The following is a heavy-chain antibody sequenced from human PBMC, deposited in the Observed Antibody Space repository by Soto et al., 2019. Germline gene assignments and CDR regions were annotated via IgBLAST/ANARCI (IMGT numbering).Heavy chain of an antibody. Sequence: QVQLVQSGAEEKKPGASVKVSCKASGYTFTSYAMNWVRQAPGQRLEWMGGINAGNGNTKYSQKFQGRVTITRDTSASTAYMELSSLRSEDTAVYYCARGTVVTHFDYWGQGTLVTVSS. V-gene: IGHV1-3*05. J-gene: IGHJ4*02. CDR2: INAGNGNT. CDR1: GYTFTSYA. D-gene: IGHD2-15*01. CDR3: ARGTVVTHFDY.